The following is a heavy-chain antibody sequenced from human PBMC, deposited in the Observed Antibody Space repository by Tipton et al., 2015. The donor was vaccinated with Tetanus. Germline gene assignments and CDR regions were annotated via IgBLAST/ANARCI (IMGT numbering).Heavy chain of an antibody. CDR2: ISSTSSCI. V-gene: IGHV3-21*04. D-gene: IGHD6-25*01. J-gene: IGHJ4*02. CDR3: ASGSALDY. CDR1: GFIFSSYT. Sequence: GSLRLSCTVSGFIFSSYTMNWVRQAPGKGLEWVSSISSTSSCIYYADSIKGRFTISRDNAKNSVYLQMNRLRDEDTAVYYCASGSALDYWGQGALVTVSS.